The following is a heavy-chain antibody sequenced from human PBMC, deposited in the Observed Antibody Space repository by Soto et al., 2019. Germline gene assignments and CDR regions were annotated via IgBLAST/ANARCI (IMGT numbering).Heavy chain of an antibody. CDR2: ISGDGSTT. CDR3: VKDRYVEY. D-gene: IGHD1-1*01. CDR1: GFTFSPFA. V-gene: IGHV3-64D*06. J-gene: IGHJ4*02. Sequence: GGSLRLSCSASGFTFSPFAMHWVRQAPGKTLEYVSSISGDGSTTYYADSVKGRFTISRDNSKNTLYLQMSSLRTEDTAVYYCVKDRYVEYWGRGTLVTVSS.